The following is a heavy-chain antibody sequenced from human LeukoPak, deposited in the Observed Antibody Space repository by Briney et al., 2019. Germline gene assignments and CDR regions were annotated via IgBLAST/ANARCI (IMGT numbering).Heavy chain of an antibody. CDR3: ARARGYCSSTSCSWDLDY. CDR1: GGSISSYY. J-gene: IGHJ4*02. V-gene: IGHV4-4*07. Sequence: SETLSLTCTVSGGSISSYYWSWLRQPAGKGLEWIGRIYTSGSTNYNPSLKSRVTMSVDTSKNQFSLKLSSVTAADTAVYYCARARGYCSSTSCSWDLDYWGQGTLVTVSS. D-gene: IGHD2-2*01. CDR2: IYTSGST.